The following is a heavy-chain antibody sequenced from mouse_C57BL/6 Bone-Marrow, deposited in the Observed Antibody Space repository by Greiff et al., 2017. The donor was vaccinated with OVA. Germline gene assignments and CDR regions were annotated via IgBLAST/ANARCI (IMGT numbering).Heavy chain of an antibody. Sequence: EVQLQQSGAELVRPGASVKLSCTASGFNIKDDYMHWVKQRPEQGLEWIGWIDPENGDTEYASKFQGKATITADTSSNTAYLQLSSLTSEDTAVYYCTGVFYYYCSSGNYFDYWGQDTTLTVSS. CDR2: IDPENGDT. J-gene: IGHJ2*01. CDR3: TGVFYYYCSSGNYFDY. CDR1: GFNIKDDY. D-gene: IGHD1-1*01. V-gene: IGHV14-4*01.